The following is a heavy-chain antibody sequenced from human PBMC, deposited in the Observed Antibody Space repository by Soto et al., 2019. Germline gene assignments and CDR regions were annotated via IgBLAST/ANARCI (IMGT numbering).Heavy chain of an antibody. J-gene: IGHJ6*02. CDR3: TGITWFRGMDV. Sequence: SQTLSLTCASSGDSVSSNSAAWNWIMHSPSRGLEWLGRTYYKSKWNNDYALSVKSRITINPDTSKNQFSLHLYSVTPEDTAVYYCTGITWFRGMDVWGQGTPVTVSS. V-gene: IGHV6-1*01. D-gene: IGHD3-10*01. CDR2: TYYKSKWNN. CDR1: GDSVSSNSAA.